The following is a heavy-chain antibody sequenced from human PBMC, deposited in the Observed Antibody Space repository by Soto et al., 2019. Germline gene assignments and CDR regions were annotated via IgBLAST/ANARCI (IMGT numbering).Heavy chain of an antibody. Sequence: EVQLVESGGDLVQPGESLRLSCADSEFTFSGYWMTWVRQAPGKGLEWVANINPDGSGKYYVDSLKGRVTISRDNAKNSLYLQMNSLRAKDTAVYYCASARDYLFDNWGQGTLVTVSS. V-gene: IGHV3-7*01. D-gene: IGHD4-17*01. CDR1: EFTFSGYW. J-gene: IGHJ4*02. CDR3: ASARDYLFDN. CDR2: INPDGSGK.